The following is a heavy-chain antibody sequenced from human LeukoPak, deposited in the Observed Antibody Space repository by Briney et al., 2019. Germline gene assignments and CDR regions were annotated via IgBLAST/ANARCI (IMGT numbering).Heavy chain of an antibody. V-gene: IGHV4-38-2*02. CDR3: ARDRSRVGSSWDIDY. J-gene: IGHJ4*02. CDR2: IYHSGST. Sequence: PSETLSLTCTVSGYSISSGYYWGWIRQPPGKGLEWIGSIYHSGSTYYNPSLKSRVTISVDTSKNQFSLKLSSVTAADTAVYYCARDRSRVGSSWDIDYWGQGTLVTVSS. D-gene: IGHD6-6*01. CDR1: GYSISSGYY.